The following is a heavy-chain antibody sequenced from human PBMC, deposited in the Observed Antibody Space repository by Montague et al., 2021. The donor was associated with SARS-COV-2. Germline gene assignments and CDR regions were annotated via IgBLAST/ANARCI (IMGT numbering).Heavy chain of an antibody. J-gene: IGHJ3*02. CDR1: GGSISSYY. V-gene: IGHV4-59*01. CDR3: ASPTYYYDSSGSDAFDI. CDR2: TYYSGST. Sequence: SETLSLTCTVSGGSISSYYWSWIRQPPGKGLEWIGYTYYSGSTNYNPSLKSRVTISVDTSKNQFSLKLSSVTAADTAVYYCASPTYYYDSSGSDAFDIWGQGTMVTVSS. D-gene: IGHD3-22*01.